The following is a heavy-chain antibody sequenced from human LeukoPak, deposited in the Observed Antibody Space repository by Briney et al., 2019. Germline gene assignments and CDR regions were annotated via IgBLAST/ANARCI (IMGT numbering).Heavy chain of an antibody. CDR1: GFTFSSYW. V-gene: IGHV3-74*01. Sequence: GGSLRLSCAASGFTFSSYWMHWVRQAPGEGLVWVSHINSDGSSTTYADSVKGRFTISRDNAKNTLYLQMNSLRAEDTAVYYCARERGSGSNLDYWGQGTLVTVSS. CDR2: INSDGSST. J-gene: IGHJ4*02. D-gene: IGHD3-10*01. CDR3: ARERGSGSNLDY.